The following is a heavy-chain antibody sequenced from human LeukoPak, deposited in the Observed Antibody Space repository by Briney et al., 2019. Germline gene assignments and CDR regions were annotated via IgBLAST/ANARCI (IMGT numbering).Heavy chain of an antibody. CDR3: ARDHYDILTGYYTRWYYFDY. V-gene: IGHV3-48*02. D-gene: IGHD3-9*01. CDR2: ISSSSSTI. J-gene: IGHJ4*02. CDR1: GFTFSSYS. Sequence: PGGSLRLSCAASGFTFSSYSMNWVRQAPAKGLEWVSYISSSSSTIYYADSVKGRFTISRDNAKNSLYLQMNSLRDEDTAVYYCARDHYDILTGYYTRWYYFDYWGQGTLVTVSS.